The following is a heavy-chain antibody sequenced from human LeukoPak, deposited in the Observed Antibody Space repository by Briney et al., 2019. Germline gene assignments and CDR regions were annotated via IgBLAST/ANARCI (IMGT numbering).Heavy chain of an antibody. CDR2: INHSGST. V-gene: IGHV4-34*01. CDR3: ARASRWNRLDY. CDR1: GGSFSGYY. J-gene: IGHJ4*02. Sequence: SETLSLTCAVYGGSFSGYYWSWIRQPPGKGLEWIGEINHSGSTNYNPSLKSRVTISVDTSKNQFSLKLSSVTAADTAVYYCARASRWNRLDYGGQEPLVTFPS. D-gene: IGHD1-1*01.